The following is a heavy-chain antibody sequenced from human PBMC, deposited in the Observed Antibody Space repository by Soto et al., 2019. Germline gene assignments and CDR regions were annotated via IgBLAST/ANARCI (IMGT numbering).Heavy chain of an antibody. CDR3: ARLDWFDP. V-gene: IGHV3-48*01. Sequence: HPGGSLRLSCAASGFTFSSYSMNWVRQAPGKGLEWISYIGSSSGTILYADSVKGRFTISRDNAKNSLYLQMNSLRAEDTAVYYCARLDWFDPWGQGTLVTVSS. CDR1: GFTFSSYS. CDR2: IGSSSGTI. J-gene: IGHJ5*02.